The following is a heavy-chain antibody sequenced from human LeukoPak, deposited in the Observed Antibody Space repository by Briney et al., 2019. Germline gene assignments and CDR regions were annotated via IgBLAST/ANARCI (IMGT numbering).Heavy chain of an antibody. D-gene: IGHD5-18*01. Sequence: GRSLRLSCAASEFTFENYAIHWVRQAPGKGLEWVALISRDGSKQYYADPVKGRFTISRDNSKNTMYLQMNSLRAEDTAVYYCAKESGYHTYHTIDYWGHGTLVTVSS. J-gene: IGHJ4*01. V-gene: IGHV3-30-3*02. CDR2: ISRDGSKQ. CDR3: AKESGYHTYHTIDY. CDR1: EFTFENYA.